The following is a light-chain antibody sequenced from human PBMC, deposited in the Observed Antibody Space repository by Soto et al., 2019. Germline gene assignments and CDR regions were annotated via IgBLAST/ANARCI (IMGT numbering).Light chain of an antibody. CDR1: QSISSW. CDR2: KAS. Sequence: DIQMTQSPSTLSASVGDRVTITCRASQSISSWLAWYQQKPGKAPKLLIYKASTLESGVPSRFSGSGSGTECTLTISSLQPDDFATYYCQQYNTSPFTFGPGTKVDIK. J-gene: IGKJ3*01. CDR3: QQYNTSPFT. V-gene: IGKV1-5*03.